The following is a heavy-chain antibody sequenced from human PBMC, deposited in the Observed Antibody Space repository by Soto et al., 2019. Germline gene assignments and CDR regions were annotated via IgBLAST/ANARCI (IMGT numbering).Heavy chain of an antibody. CDR1: GLTFGSRA. D-gene: IGHD3-10*01. Sequence: EVQLLESGGDLIQPGGSLRLSCVASGLTFGSRAMSWVRQSPGEGLVWVSTITDTGGDAKYADSVRGRFAISRDNSKNTLYLQMSARRAEDSAIYFCVRGSKDSYPGSRIFDFWGRGTLVTVSS. CDR3: VRGSKDSYPGSRIFDF. J-gene: IGHJ4*02. CDR2: ITDTGGDA. V-gene: IGHV3-23*01.